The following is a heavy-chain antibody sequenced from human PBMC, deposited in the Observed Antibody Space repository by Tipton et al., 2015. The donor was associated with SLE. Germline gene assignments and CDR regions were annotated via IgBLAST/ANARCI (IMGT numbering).Heavy chain of an antibody. D-gene: IGHD3-10*01. CDR3: AREPLSLVRAPGYFDR. Sequence: QLVQSGAEVKKPGASVKVSCKASGYSFTGYYMHWVRQAPGQGLEWMGRIDPNSGGTNYAQKLQGRVTITTDTSASTAYMELSSLRSEDTAVYFCAREPLSLVRAPGYFDRWGQGTLVTVSS. CDR2: IDPNSGGT. J-gene: IGHJ4*02. V-gene: IGHV1-2*06. CDR1: GYSFTGYY.